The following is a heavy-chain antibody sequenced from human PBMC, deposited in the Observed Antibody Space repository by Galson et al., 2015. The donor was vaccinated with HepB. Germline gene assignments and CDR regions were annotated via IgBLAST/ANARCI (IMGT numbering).Heavy chain of an antibody. J-gene: IGHJ4*02. CDR1: GGTFSSYT. CDR3: ARRLSGGGATHFDY. D-gene: IGHD1-26*01. Sequence: SVKVSCKASGGTFSSYTINWVRQAPGQGLEWMGRIIPILGIANYAQKFQGRATITADKSTSTAYMELSSLRSEDTAVYYCARRLSGGGATHFDYWGQGTLVTVSS. V-gene: IGHV1-69*02. CDR2: IIPILGIA.